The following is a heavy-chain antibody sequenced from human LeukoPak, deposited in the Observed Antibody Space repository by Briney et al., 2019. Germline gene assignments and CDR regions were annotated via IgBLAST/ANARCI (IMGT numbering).Heavy chain of an antibody. V-gene: IGHV4-39*01. CDR2: IYYSGST. D-gene: IGHD3-10*01. CDR3: ARITMVRGVIG. CDR1: GGSISSSSYY. J-gene: IGHJ4*02. Sequence: SETLSLTCTVSGGSISSSSYYWGWIRQPPGKGLEWIGCIYYSGSTYYNPSLKSRVTISVDTSKNQFSLKLSSVTAADTAVYYCARITMVRGVIGWGQGTLVTVSS.